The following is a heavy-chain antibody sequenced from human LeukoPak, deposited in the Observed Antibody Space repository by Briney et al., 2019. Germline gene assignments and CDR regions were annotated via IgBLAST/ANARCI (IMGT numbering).Heavy chain of an antibody. V-gene: IGHV3-9*01. J-gene: IGHJ3*02. Sequence: PGGSLRLSCAASGFTFSSYWMHWVRQAPGKGLEWVSGISWNSGSICYADSVKGRFTISRDNAKNSLYLQMNSLRAEDTAVYYCPKDRLGWDTTFVHDAFDIWGQGTMVTVSS. CDR1: GFTFSSYW. D-gene: IGHD3-16*01. CDR2: ISWNSGSI. CDR3: PKDRLGWDTTFVHDAFDI.